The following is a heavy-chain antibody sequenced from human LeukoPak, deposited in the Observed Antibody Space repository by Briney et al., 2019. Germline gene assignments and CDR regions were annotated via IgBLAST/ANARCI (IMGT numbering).Heavy chain of an antibody. CDR2: ISYDGSNK. Sequence: GGSLRLSCAASGFTFSSYAMHWVRQAPGKGLEWVAVISYDGSNKYYADSVKGRFTISRDNSKNTLYLQMNSLRAEDTAVYYCAKDSKTAMVPFDYWGQGTLVTVSS. CDR1: GFTFSSYA. V-gene: IGHV3-30-3*01. D-gene: IGHD5-18*01. J-gene: IGHJ4*02. CDR3: AKDSKTAMVPFDY.